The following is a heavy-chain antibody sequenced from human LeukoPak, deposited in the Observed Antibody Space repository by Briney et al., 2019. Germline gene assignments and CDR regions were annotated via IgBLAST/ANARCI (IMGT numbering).Heavy chain of an antibody. CDR2: IKHSGRT. D-gene: IGHD3-10*01. CDR1: GGSFSGYY. V-gene: IGHV4-34*01. Sequence: SETLSLTCAVYGGSFSGYYWSWIPQPPGKGLECSGQIKHSGRTNYNPSLESRVNISVGTPKNQYFLKLSPVTAAGPAVYYCGRDYYGSGSSVIDYWGQGRLV. CDR3: GRDYYGSGSSVIDY. J-gene: IGHJ4*02.